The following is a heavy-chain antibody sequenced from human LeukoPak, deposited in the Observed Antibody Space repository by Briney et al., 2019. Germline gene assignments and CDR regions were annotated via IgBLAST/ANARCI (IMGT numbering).Heavy chain of an antibody. J-gene: IGHJ5*02. Sequence: YAMXWVRQAXGKGLEGVAXISYEGSNKYYADSVKGRFTISRDNSKNTLYLQMNSLRAEDTAVYYCARDIAAAGTGMTNWFDPWGQGTLVTVSS. D-gene: IGHD6-13*01. CDR2: ISYEGSNK. V-gene: IGHV3-30-3*01. CDR1: YA. CDR3: ARDIAAAGTGMTNWFDP.